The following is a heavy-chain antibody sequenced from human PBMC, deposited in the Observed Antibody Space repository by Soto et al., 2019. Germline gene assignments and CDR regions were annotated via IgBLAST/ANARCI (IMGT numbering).Heavy chain of an antibody. CDR1: GFAFSRHG. J-gene: IGHJ5*01. V-gene: IGHV3-33*01. CDR2: IVRDGSED. D-gene: IGHD4-17*01. CDR3: ARDDDYEDNGVAS. Sequence: QVQLVESGGGVVQPGRSLRLSCAASGFAFSRHGMHWVRQAPGKGLEWVAVIVRDGSEDYYADSVESRFTISRDNSKNTLYLEMHNLRPEDTAVYYCARDDDYEDNGVASWGQGTLVTVSS.